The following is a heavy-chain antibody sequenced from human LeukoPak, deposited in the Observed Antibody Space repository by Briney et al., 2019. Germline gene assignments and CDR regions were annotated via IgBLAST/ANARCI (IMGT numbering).Heavy chain of an antibody. Sequence: GGSLRLSCAASGFTFDDYGMSWVRQALGKGLEWVSGINWNGGSTGYADSVKGRFTISRDNAKNSLYLQMNSLRAEDTALYYCARVRGGSFYYYYMDVWGKGTTVTVSS. D-gene: IGHD1-26*01. V-gene: IGHV3-20*04. CDR1: GFTFDDYG. J-gene: IGHJ6*03. CDR2: INWNGGST. CDR3: ARVRGGSFYYYYMDV.